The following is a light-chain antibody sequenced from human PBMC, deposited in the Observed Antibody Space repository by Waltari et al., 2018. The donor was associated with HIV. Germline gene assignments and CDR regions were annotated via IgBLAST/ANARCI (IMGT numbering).Light chain of an antibody. CDR1: QSVSSN. J-gene: IGKJ2*03. Sequence: EIVMTPSPATLSVSPGESATLSCRASQSVSSNLAWYQQKPGQAPRLLIYGASTRATGIPGRFSGSGSGTEFTLTISSLQSEDFAVYYCQQYNNWPGFGQGTKLEIK. CDR2: GAS. CDR3: QQYNNWPG. V-gene: IGKV3-15*01.